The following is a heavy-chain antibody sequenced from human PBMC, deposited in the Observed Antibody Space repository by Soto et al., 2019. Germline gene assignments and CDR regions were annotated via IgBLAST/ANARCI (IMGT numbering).Heavy chain of an antibody. Sequence: VQLVQSGAEVKKPGSSVKVSCKASGGTFSSYAISWVRQAPGQGLEWMGGIIPIFGTANYAQKFQGRVTITADESTSTAYMELSSLRSEDTAVYYCARGKTHYYGSGSYGWFDPWGQGTLVTVSS. V-gene: IGHV1-69*01. CDR2: IIPIFGTA. CDR3: ARGKTHYYGSGSYGWFDP. J-gene: IGHJ5*02. CDR1: GGTFSSYA. D-gene: IGHD3-10*01.